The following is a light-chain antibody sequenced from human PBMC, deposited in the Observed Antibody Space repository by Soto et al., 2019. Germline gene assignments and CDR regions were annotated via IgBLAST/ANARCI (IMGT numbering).Light chain of an antibody. CDR1: QDIRNY. V-gene: IGKV1-13*02. Sequence: AIQLTQSPSSLSASVGDRVTVTCRASQDIRNYLAWYQQKPGKAPKLLIYDASSLESGVPSRFSGSGSGTEFTLTISSLQPDDFATYYCQQYNSYSWTFGQGTKVDI. CDR3: QQYNSYSWT. J-gene: IGKJ1*01. CDR2: DAS.